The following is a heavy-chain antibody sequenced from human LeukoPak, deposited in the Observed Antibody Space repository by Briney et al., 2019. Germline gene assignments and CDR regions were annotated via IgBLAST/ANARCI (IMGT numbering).Heavy chain of an antibody. J-gene: IGHJ4*02. D-gene: IGHD2-15*01. Sequence: GGSLRLSCAASGFTFSTYSMDWVRQAPGKGLEWVSSIISSSSYIYYADSVKGRFTISRDNAKNSLYLQMNSLRAEDTAVYYCARDPQYCSGGSCYSFDYWGQGTLVTVSS. CDR1: GFTFSTYS. V-gene: IGHV3-21*01. CDR3: ARDPQYCSGGSCYSFDY. CDR2: IISSSSYI.